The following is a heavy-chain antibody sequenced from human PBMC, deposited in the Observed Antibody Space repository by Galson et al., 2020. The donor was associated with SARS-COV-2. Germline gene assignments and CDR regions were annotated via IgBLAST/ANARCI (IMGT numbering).Heavy chain of an antibody. J-gene: IGHJ6*02. CDR3: ARDEGIRGYNYGRLYYGMDV. CDR2: ISTSSSYT. CDR1: GIPFSTYS. Sequence: GESLKISCAASGIPFSTYSMNWVRLAPGKGLEWVSSISTSSSYTYYVDSVKGRFSISRDNPRNSLYLQMNSLRAEDTAVYYCARDEGIRGYNYGRLYYGMDVWGQGTTVTVSS. V-gene: IGHV3-21*01. D-gene: IGHD5-18*01.